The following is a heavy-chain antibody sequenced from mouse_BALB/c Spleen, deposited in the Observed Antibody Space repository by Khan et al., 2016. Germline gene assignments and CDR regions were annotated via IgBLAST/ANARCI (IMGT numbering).Heavy chain of an antibody. J-gene: IGHJ3*01. V-gene: IGHV9-2-1*01. CDR1: GYTFTDYS. CDR2: INTETGEP. CDR3: ARSHGSGYPFAY. D-gene: IGHD3-1*01. Sequence: QIQLVQSGPELKKPGETVKISCKASGYTFTDYSMHWVKQAPGKGLKWMGWINTETGEPTYADDFKGRFAFSLETSASTAYLQINNLKNEDTATYFCARSHGSGYPFAYWGQGTLVTVSA.